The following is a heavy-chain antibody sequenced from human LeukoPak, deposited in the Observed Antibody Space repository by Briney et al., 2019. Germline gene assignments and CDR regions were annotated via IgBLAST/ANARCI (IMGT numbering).Heavy chain of an antibody. Sequence: GGSLRLSCAASGFTFSSYWMSWVRQAPGKGLEWVANIKQDGSEKYYVDSVKGRFTISRDNAKNSLYLQMNSLRAEDTAVYYCARVYSSSLWSYYYYMDVWGKGTTVTVSS. J-gene: IGHJ6*03. CDR2: IKQDGSEK. D-gene: IGHD6-13*01. V-gene: IGHV3-7*04. CDR1: GFTFSSYW. CDR3: ARVYSSSLWSYYYYMDV.